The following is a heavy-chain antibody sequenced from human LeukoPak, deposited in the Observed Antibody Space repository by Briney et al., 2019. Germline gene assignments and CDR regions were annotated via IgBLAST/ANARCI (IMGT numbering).Heavy chain of an antibody. D-gene: IGHD3-22*01. CDR3: ARGHYYDSSGYYYFDY. CDR1: GHTFISYY. CDR2: INPSGAST. Sequence: GASVKVSCKASGHTFISYYMHWVRVSPGQGLEWMGIINPSGASTTYAQKFQGRVTMTRDTSTSTVYMELSSLRSEDTAVYYCARGHYYDSSGYYYFDYWGQGTLVTVSS. J-gene: IGHJ4*02. V-gene: IGHV1-46*01.